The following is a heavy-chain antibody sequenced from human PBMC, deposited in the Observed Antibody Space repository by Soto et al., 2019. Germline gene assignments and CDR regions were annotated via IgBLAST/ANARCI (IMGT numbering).Heavy chain of an antibody. V-gene: IGHV3-7*03. J-gene: IGHJ3*02. CDR3: TRGGDYGGLQDAFDI. CDR2: INQDGSEK. Sequence: EVQLVESGGGLVQPGGSLRLSCAASGFFFPTYWMSWVRQAPGKGLEWVADINQDGSEKYHVDSVKGRFTISRDNPKNSLYLQMNSLRAEDTAIYYCTRGGDYGGLQDAFDIWGQGTMVTVSS. D-gene: IGHD4-17*01. CDR1: GFFFPTYW.